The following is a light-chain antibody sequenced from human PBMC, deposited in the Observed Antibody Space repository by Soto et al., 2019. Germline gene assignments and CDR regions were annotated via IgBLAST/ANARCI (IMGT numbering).Light chain of an antibody. V-gene: IGKV1-5*03. J-gene: IGKJ2*01. CDR3: QQYNSYSMYT. Sequence: DIQMTQSPSTLSASVGDTVTITCRASQNVNTWLAWYQQKPGKAPKLLIYKASSLESGVPSRFSGSGSGTEFTLPISSLQPDDFATYYCQQYNSYSMYTFGQGTKLEIK. CDR1: QNVNTW. CDR2: KAS.